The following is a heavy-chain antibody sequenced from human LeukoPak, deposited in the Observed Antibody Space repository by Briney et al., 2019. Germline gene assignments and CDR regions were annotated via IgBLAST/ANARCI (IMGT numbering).Heavy chain of an antibody. CDR3: AKEGTTVLTPRGSFFDY. J-gene: IGHJ4*02. CDR2: ISGSGGST. CDR1: GFTFSSYA. V-gene: IGHV3-23*01. Sequence: GGSLRLSCAASGFTFSSYAMSWVRQAPGKGLEWVSAISGSGGSTYYADSVKGRFTISRDNSKNTLYLQMNSLRAEDTAVYYGAKEGTTVLTPRGSFFDYWGQGTLVTVSS. D-gene: IGHD4-23*01.